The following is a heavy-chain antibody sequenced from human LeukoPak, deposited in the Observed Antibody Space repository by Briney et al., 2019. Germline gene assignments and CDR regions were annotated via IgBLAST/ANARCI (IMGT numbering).Heavy chain of an antibody. V-gene: IGHV3-30*02. CDR2: IWSDGGNT. D-gene: IGHD5-12*01. Sequence: GGSLRLSCVASGFTFSKSGMHWVRQAPGKGLEWVAVIWSDGGNTHFGDSVKGRFTISRDNSKNTLYLQMNSLRAEDTAVYYCAKILGRWVQLPNVFDIWGQGTMVTVSS. CDR1: GFTFSKSG. J-gene: IGHJ3*02. CDR3: AKILGRWVQLPNVFDI.